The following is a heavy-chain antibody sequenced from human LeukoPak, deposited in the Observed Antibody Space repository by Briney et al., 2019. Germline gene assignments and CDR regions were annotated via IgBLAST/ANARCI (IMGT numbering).Heavy chain of an antibody. V-gene: IGHV3-48*01. CDR2: ISNSSSTI. J-gene: IGHJ4*02. CDR3: ARGVQEGFLEWVGDY. D-gene: IGHD3-3*01. Sequence: PGGSLRLSCAASGFTLSSYSMNWVRQAPGKGLEWVSYISNSSSTIYYADSVKGRFTISRDNAENSLYLQMNSLRAEDTAVYYCARGVQEGFLEWVGDYWGQGTLVTVSS. CDR1: GFTLSSYS.